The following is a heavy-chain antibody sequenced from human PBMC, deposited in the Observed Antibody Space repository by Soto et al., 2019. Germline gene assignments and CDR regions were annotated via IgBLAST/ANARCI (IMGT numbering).Heavy chain of an antibody. Sequence: SVKVSCKASGGTFSSYTISWVRQAPGQGLEWMGRIIPILGIANYAQKFQGRVTITADESTSAAYMELSSLRSEDTAVYYCARVYYDFWSGPFDYWGQGTLVTVSS. D-gene: IGHD3-3*01. J-gene: IGHJ4*02. CDR1: GGTFSSYT. CDR2: IIPILGIA. CDR3: ARVYYDFWSGPFDY. V-gene: IGHV1-69*02.